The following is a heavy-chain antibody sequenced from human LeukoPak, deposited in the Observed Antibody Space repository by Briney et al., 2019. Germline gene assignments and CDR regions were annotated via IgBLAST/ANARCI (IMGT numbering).Heavy chain of an antibody. Sequence: GASVKVSCKASGYTFTSYAMHWVRQAPGQRLEWTGWINAGNGNTKYSQKFQGRVTITRDTSASTAYMELSSLRSEDTAVYYCARDIVVVPAAPYGMDVWGKGTTVTVSS. J-gene: IGHJ6*04. CDR1: GYTFTSYA. CDR2: INAGNGNT. V-gene: IGHV1-3*01. CDR3: ARDIVVVPAAPYGMDV. D-gene: IGHD2-2*01.